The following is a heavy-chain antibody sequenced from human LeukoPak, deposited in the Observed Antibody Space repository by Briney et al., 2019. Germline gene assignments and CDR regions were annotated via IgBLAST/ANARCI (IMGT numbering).Heavy chain of an antibody. CDR2: IYYRGST. CDR1: GGSISSTSHY. CDR3: ARHDSSGPYNAFDI. Sequence: SETLSLACTVSGGSISSTSHYWGWIRQPPGKGLEWIGTIYYRGSTYYNPSLKSRVTISVDTSKNQFSLKLSSVTAADTAVYYCARHDSSGPYNAFDIWGQGTMVTVSS. V-gene: IGHV4-39*01. J-gene: IGHJ3*02. D-gene: IGHD3-22*01.